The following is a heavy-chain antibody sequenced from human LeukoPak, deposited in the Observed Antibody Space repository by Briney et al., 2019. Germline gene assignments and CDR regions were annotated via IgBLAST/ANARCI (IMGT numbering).Heavy chain of an antibody. CDR3: ARSAAADPYYMDV. Sequence: GGSLRLSCAASGLTFSSYAMSWVRQAPGKGLEWVSAISGSGGSTYYADSVKGRFTISRDNSKNTLYLQMNSLRAEDTAVYYCARSAAADPYYMDVWGKGTTVTVSS. J-gene: IGHJ6*03. V-gene: IGHV3-23*01. CDR1: GLTFSSYA. CDR2: ISGSGGST. D-gene: IGHD6-13*01.